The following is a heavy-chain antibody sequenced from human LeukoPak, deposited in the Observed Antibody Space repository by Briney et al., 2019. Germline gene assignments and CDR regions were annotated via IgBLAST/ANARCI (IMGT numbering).Heavy chain of an antibody. CDR1: GGTFSSYA. D-gene: IGHD3-16*01. J-gene: IGHJ6*03. V-gene: IGHV1-69*05. Sequence: GSSVKVSCKASGGTFSSYAISWVRQAPGQGLEWMGGIIPIFGTANYAQKFQGRVTITTDESTSTAYMELSSLRSEDTAVYYCARGLEFPDFGSYYYYYMDVWGKGTTVTVSS. CDR2: IIPIFGTA. CDR3: ARGLEFPDFGSYYYYYMDV.